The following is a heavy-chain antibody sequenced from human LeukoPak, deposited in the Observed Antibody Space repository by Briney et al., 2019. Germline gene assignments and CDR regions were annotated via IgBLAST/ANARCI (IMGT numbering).Heavy chain of an antibody. V-gene: IGHV3-7*01. CDR2: IKQDGSEK. J-gene: IGHJ4*02. CDR1: GFTFSSYW. CDR3: ARRRGYDWEDYFDY. D-gene: IGHD5-12*01. Sequence: GGSLRLSCAASGFTFSSYWMSWVRQAPGKGLEWVANIKQDGSEKYYVDSVKGRFTISRDNAKNSLYLQMNSLRAEDTAVYYCARRRGYDWEDYFDYWGQGTLVTVSS.